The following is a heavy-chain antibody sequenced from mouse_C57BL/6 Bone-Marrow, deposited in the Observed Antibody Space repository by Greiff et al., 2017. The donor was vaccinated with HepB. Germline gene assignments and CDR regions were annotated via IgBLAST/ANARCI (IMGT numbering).Heavy chain of an antibody. J-gene: IGHJ4*01. D-gene: IGHD1-1*01. Sequence: EVKLMESGPVLVKPGASVKMSCKASGYTFTDYYMNWVKQSHGKSLEWIGVINPYNGGTSYNQKFKGKATLTVDKSSSTAYMELNSLTSEDSAVYYCAVITTAGGYYAMDYWGQGTSVTVSS. V-gene: IGHV1-19*01. CDR1: GYTFTDYY. CDR2: INPYNGGT. CDR3: AVITTAGGYYAMDY.